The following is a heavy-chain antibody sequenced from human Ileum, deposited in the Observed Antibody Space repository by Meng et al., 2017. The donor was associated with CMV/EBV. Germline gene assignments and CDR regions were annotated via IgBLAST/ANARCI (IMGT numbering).Heavy chain of an antibody. V-gene: IGHV1-2*02. J-gene: IGHJ5*02. Sequence: GYTFTGYYMHWVRQAPGQGLEWMGWINPNSGGTNYAQKFQGRVTMTRDTSISTAYMELSRLRSDDTAVYYCARDLCSSTSCYRWFDPWGQGTLVTVSS. CDR1: GYTFTGYY. D-gene: IGHD2-2*01. CDR2: INPNSGGT. CDR3: ARDLCSSTSCYRWFDP.